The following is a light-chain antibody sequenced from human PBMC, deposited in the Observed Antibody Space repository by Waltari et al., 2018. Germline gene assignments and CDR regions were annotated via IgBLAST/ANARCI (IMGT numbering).Light chain of an antibody. Sequence: QSTLTQPASVSGSPGQSTTLSFPGPNIAFGGYEHFPWYQHPPGKAPKLIIYNVSIRPSGVSFRFSGSKSANVASLTISGLLPEDEADYYCSSYTSDSTYVFGTGSKVTVL. CDR1: NIAFGGYEH. V-gene: IGLV2-14*03. CDR2: NVS. J-gene: IGLJ1*01. CDR3: SSYTSDSTYV.